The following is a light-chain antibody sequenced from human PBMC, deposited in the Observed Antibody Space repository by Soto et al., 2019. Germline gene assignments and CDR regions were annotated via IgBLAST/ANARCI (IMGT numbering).Light chain of an antibody. J-gene: IGKJ2*01. V-gene: IGKV3-20*01. CDR3: QQYGNSPRYT. CDR1: QTVSTTY. CDR2: GTS. Sequence: IVLTQSPGTLSLSPGQRATLSCRASQTVSTTYLAWYQQKPAQAPRLLIYGTSTRATGVPDRFSGSGSVTYFTLTISSLEPEDFAVYYCQQYGNSPRYTFGQGTKMEIK.